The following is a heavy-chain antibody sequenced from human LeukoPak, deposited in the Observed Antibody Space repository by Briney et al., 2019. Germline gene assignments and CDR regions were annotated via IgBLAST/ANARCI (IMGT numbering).Heavy chain of an antibody. CDR2: ISSSGSDI. CDR3: AKDGTRGIRFGKIPHYFDY. CDR1: GFTFSSYG. Sequence: GGSLRLSCAASGFTFSSYGMSWVRQAPGKGLEWVSYISSSGSDIYYADSVKGRFTISRDSSKNTLYLQMNSLRVDDTAVYYCAKDGTRGIRFGKIPHYFDYWGQGTLVTVSS. D-gene: IGHD3-10*01. J-gene: IGHJ4*02. V-gene: IGHV3-21*05.